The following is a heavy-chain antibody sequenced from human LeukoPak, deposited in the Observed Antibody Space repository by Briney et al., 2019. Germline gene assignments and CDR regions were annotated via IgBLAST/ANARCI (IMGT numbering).Heavy chain of an antibody. V-gene: IGHV1-2*02. D-gene: IGHD3-10*01. Sequence: ASVKVSCKVSGYTLTELSMHWVRQAPGQGLEWMGWINPNSGGTNYAQKFQGRVTMTRDTSISTAYMELSRLRSDDTAVYYCARTFYGSGSYYKDYWGQGTLVTVSS. CDR1: GYTLTELS. CDR3: ARTFYGSGSYYKDY. CDR2: INPNSGGT. J-gene: IGHJ4*02.